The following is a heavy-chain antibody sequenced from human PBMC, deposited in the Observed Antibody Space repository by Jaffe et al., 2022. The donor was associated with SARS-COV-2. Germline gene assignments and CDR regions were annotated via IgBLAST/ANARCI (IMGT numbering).Heavy chain of an antibody. CDR2: IKSKTDGGTT. Sequence: EVQLVESGGGLVKPGGSLRLSCAASGFTFSNAWMSWVRQAPGKGLEWVGRIKSKTDGGTTDYAAPVKGRFTISRDDSKNTLYLQMNSLKTEDTAVYYCTTEGSNTANGGEPEDNYYYYYGMDVWGQGTTVTVSS. D-gene: IGHD5-18*01. J-gene: IGHJ6*02. V-gene: IGHV3-15*01. CDR3: TTEGSNTANGGEPEDNYYYYYGMDV. CDR1: GFTFSNAW.